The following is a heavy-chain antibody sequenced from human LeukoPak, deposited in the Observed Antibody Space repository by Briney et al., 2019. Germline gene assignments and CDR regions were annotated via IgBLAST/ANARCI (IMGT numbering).Heavy chain of an antibody. CDR3: ARDIRSRIGGMDV. Sequence: SETLSLTCTVSGGSISSGGYYWSWIRQHPGKGLEWIGYIYCSGSTYYNPSLKSRVTISVDTSKNQFSLKLSSVTAADTAVYYCARDIRSRIGGMDVWGQGTTVTVSS. CDR2: IYCSGST. J-gene: IGHJ6*02. CDR1: GGSISSGGYY. V-gene: IGHV4-31*03. D-gene: IGHD3-3*02.